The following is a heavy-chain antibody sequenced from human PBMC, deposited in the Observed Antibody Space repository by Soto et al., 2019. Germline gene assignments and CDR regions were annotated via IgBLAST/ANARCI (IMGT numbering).Heavy chain of an antibody. J-gene: IGHJ4*02. V-gene: IGHV1-69*06. CDR2: SIPIFGTA. D-gene: IGHD6-13*01. CDR3: ETVGIAAAGYPFDS. Sequence: AAVKVSCKASGGTFSSYAISGVRQAPGQGLEGMGGSIPIFGTANYAQKFQGRVTITADKSTSTAYIYLSSLRAEATAVYYCETVGIAAAGYPFDSWGQGTLVTVSS. CDR1: GGTFSSYA.